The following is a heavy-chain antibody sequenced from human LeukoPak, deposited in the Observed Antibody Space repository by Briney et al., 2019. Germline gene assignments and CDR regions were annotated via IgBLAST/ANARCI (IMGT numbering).Heavy chain of an antibody. CDR1: GYTFTSYD. CDR3: ARAKTTVTKYYYYYYGMDV. CDR2: MNPNSGNT. J-gene: IGHJ6*02. Sequence: ASVKVSCKASGYTFTSYDINWVRQATGQGLEWMGWMNPNSGNTGYAQKFQGRVTMTRNTSISTAYMELSSLGSEDTAVYYCARAKTTVTKYYYYYYGMDVWGQGTTVTVSS. D-gene: IGHD4-17*01. V-gene: IGHV1-8*01.